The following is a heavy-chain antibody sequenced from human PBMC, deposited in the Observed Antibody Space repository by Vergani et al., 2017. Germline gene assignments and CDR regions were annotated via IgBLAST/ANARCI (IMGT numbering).Heavy chain of an antibody. Sequence: QVQLVESGGGVVQPGRSLRLSCAASGFTLSSYGMHWVRQAPGKGLEWVAVISYDGSNKYYADSVKGRFTISRDNSKNTLYLQMNSLRAEDTAVYYCATKSCGTPGCQIGYFREWGQGTLVTVSS. CDR1: GFTLSSYG. J-gene: IGHJ1*01. D-gene: IGHD1-1*01. V-gene: IGHV3-30*03. CDR2: ISYDGSNK. CDR3: ATKSCGTPGCQIGYFRE.